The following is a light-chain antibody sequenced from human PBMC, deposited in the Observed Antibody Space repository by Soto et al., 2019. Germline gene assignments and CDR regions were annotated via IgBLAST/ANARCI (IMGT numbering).Light chain of an antibody. CDR1: SSDVGGWHY. CDR2: EVS. CDR3: SSYVGSNSVV. J-gene: IGLJ2*01. Sequence: QSALTQPPSASGSPGQSVTISCTGTSSDVGGWHYVSWYQQHPGKAPKLMIYEVSKRPSGVPDRFSGSKSGDTASLTVSGLQAEDEADYYCSSYVGSNSVVFGGGTKVTVL. V-gene: IGLV2-8*01.